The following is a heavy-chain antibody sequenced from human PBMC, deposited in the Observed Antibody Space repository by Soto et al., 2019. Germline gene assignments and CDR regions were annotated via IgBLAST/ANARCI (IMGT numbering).Heavy chain of an antibody. J-gene: IGHJ6*03. CDR1: RFTFSNFA. Sequence: GSLRLSCEASRFTFSNFAISWVLQTPGKGLEWVSEITGSTGTTYYADSVRGRFIISRDNSQNTLHLQMNSLRPEDTAVYYCAKDTSSSPYYMDVWGKGTTVTVSS. D-gene: IGHD2-2*01. V-gene: IGHV3-23*01. CDR2: ITGSTGTT. CDR3: AKDTSSSPYYMDV.